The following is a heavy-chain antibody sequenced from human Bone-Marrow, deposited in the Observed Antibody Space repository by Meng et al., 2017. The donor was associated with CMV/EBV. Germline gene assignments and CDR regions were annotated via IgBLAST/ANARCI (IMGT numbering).Heavy chain of an antibody. J-gene: IGHJ6*02. CDR1: GFTFSDYY. Sequence: GSLRLSCAASGFTFSDYYMSWIRQPPGSGLEWIGEINHSGSTRYNPSLKSRVTMSVDTSKDQFSLKLTSVTAADTAVYYCARASGMDVWGQGTTVTVSS. V-gene: IGHV4-34*01. CDR2: INHSGST. CDR3: ARASGMDV.